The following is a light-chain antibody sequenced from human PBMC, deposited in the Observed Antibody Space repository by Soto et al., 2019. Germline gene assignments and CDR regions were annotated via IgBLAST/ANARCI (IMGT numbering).Light chain of an antibody. V-gene: IGKV3-15*01. CDR2: GAS. Sequence: DIEMTQSPSTLSVSLGDGVTLTCRASQTVSSKLAWFQQKPGKAPRLLIYGASTRATGIPSRFSGSGSGTEFTLIISSLQSEDSAAYYCQQYFSWLWTFGQGTKVDIK. CDR1: QTVSSK. J-gene: IGKJ1*01. CDR3: QQYFSWLWT.